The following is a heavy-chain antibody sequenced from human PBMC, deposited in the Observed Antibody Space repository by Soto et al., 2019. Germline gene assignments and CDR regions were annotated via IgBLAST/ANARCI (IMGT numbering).Heavy chain of an antibody. V-gene: IGHV3-23*01. CDR1: GFTFSSYA. Sequence: EVQLLESGGGLVQPGGSLRLSCAASGFTFSSYAMTWVRQAPGKGLECISSISDGGDGTYYADSVKGRFTISRDSSKNTLSLQMNSLRADDTAVYYCAKGGRGSAPGIDDWGKGTLVTVSS. CDR3: AKGGRGSAPGIDD. CDR2: ISDGGDGT. J-gene: IGHJ4*02.